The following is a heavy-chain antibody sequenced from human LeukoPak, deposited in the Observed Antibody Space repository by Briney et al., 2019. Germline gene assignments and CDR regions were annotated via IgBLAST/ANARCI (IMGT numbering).Heavy chain of an antibody. CDR2: IRYDGSNK. J-gene: IGHJ4*02. CDR1: GFTFSSYG. CDR3: ARVFYSSGWYGNFDY. Sequence: GGSLRLSCAASGFTFSSYGMHWVRQAPGKGLEWVAFIRYDGSNKYYADSVKGRFTISRDNSKNTLYLQMNSLRAEDTAVYYCARVFYSSGWYGNFDYWGQGTLVTVSS. V-gene: IGHV3-30*02. D-gene: IGHD6-19*01.